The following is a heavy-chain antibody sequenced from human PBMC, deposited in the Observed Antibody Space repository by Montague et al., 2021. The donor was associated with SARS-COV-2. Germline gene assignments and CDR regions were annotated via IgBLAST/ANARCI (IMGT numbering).Heavy chain of an antibody. CDR2: IYYSGST. CDR1: GGSISSSSYY. Sequence: SETLSLTSTVSGGSISSSSYYWGWIRQPPGKGLEWIGSIYYSGSTYYNPSLESRVTISVDTSKNQFSLKLSSVTAADTAVYYCARLLSWIAAAGTIHYFDYWGQGTLVTVSS. V-gene: IGHV4-39*01. D-gene: IGHD6-13*01. CDR3: ARLLSWIAAAGTIHYFDY. J-gene: IGHJ4*02.